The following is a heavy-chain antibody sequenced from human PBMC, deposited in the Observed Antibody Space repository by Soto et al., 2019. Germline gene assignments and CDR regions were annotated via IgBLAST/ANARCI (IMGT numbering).Heavy chain of an antibody. CDR2: IYYSGNT. D-gene: IGHD6-6*01. CDR1: GDSISTADYY. Sequence: SETLSLTCTVSGDSISTADYYWNCIRQPPGKGLEWIGYIYYSGNTYYIPPLKSRVTISVDTSKNQISLKLNSVTAADTAVYYCARGIYSTSSFFDSWGQGTLVTVSS. J-gene: IGHJ4*02. V-gene: IGHV4-30-4*01. CDR3: ARGIYSTSSFFDS.